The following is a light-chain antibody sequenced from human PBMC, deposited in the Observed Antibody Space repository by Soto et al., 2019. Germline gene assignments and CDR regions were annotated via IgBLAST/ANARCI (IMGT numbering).Light chain of an antibody. CDR3: QDYSDLWT. J-gene: IGKJ1*01. Sequence: DIQMTQFPSTLSASVGDSVTITCRASQSTRSWLAWYQQKPGKAPMLLIYKASTLESGVPSRFSGSVSGTQFTLTITSLQPDDFATYYCQDYSDLWTFGQGTKVEIK. V-gene: IGKV1-5*03. CDR1: QSTRSW. CDR2: KAS.